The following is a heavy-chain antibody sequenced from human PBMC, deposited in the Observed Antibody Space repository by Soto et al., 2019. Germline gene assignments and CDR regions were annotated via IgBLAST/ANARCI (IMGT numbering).Heavy chain of an antibody. J-gene: IGHJ6*04. D-gene: IGHD6-13*01. Sequence: GASVKVSCKASGYTFTGYYMHWVRQAPGQGLEWMGWINPNSGGTNYAQKFQVRVTMTRDTSISTAYMELSRLRSDDTAVYYCARGLTIAGFKGRDVWGKGTTVTVSS. CDR2: INPNSGGT. CDR3: ARGLTIAGFKGRDV. V-gene: IGHV1-2*02. CDR1: GYTFTGYY.